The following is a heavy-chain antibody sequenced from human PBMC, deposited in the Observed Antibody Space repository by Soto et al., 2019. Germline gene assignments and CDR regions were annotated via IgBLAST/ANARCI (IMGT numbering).Heavy chain of an antibody. D-gene: IGHD6-13*01. V-gene: IGHV3-72*01. CDR2: IRKKPNSYTT. CDR1: GFTFSDHY. CDR3: ARAQRGISSTLDD. J-gene: IGHJ4*02. Sequence: DVQLVESGGDLVQPGGSLRLSCATSGFTFSDHYMDWVRQAPGKGLEWLGRIRKKPNSYTTEYAASVKGRFTISRDDSKNSLYLQMDSLETGDTAVYYCARAQRGISSTLDDWGQGTLVTVSS.